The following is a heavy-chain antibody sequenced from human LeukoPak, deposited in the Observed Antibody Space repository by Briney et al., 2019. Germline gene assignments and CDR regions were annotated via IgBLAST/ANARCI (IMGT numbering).Heavy chain of an antibody. CDR1: GGSFSGYY. Sequence: SETLSLTCAVYGGSFSGYYWTWIRQPPGKGLEWIGEMNHSGSTNYNPSLKSRVTISVDTSKNQFSLKLSSVTAADTAVYYCARHRRDYYGSGRMYYFDYWGQGTLVTVSS. V-gene: IGHV4-34*01. D-gene: IGHD3-10*01. CDR2: MNHSGST. CDR3: ARHRRDYYGSGRMYYFDY. J-gene: IGHJ4*02.